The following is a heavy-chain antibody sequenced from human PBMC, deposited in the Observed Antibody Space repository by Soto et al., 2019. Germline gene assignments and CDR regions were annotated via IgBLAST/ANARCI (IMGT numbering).Heavy chain of an antibody. D-gene: IGHD3-3*01. Sequence: LRLSCAASGFTFDDYAMHWVRQAPGKGLEWVSGISWNSGSIGYADSVKGRFTISRENAKNSLYLQMNSLRAEDTALYYCAKDRSDYDFWSCSFDYWGQGTLVTVSS. CDR1: GFTFDDYA. V-gene: IGHV3-9*01. CDR3: AKDRSDYDFWSCSFDY. J-gene: IGHJ4*02. CDR2: ISWNSGSI.